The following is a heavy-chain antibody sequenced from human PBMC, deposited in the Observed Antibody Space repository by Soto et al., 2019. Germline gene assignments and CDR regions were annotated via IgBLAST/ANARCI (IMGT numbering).Heavy chain of an antibody. CDR1: GGSISSGGYY. CDR3: AREGRYFDLLLLDV. CDR2: IYYSGST. J-gene: IGHJ6*02. Sequence: QVQLQESGPGLVKPSQTLSLTCTVSGGSISSGGYYWSWIRQHPGKGLEWIGYIYYSGSTYYNPSLKRRVTISVDTSKNQFSLKLSSVTAADTAVYYCAREGRYFDLLLLDVWGQGTTVTVSS. D-gene: IGHD3-9*01. V-gene: IGHV4-31*03.